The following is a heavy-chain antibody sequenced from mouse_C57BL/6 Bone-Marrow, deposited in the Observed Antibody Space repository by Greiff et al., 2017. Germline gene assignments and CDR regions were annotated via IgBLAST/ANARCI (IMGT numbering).Heavy chain of an antibody. D-gene: IGHD6-5*01. CDR1: GFNIKDDY. CDR2: VDPENGAT. Sequence: EVKLQQSGAELVRPGASVKLSCKASGFNIKDDYMHWVKPRPEQGLEWVGWVDPENGATESASKFQGQATITADTASNTAYLQLSSLTSEDTAVYYCTTGSLNYYAMDDWGQGTSVTVSS. CDR3: TTGSLNYYAMDD. V-gene: IGHV14-4*01. J-gene: IGHJ4*01.